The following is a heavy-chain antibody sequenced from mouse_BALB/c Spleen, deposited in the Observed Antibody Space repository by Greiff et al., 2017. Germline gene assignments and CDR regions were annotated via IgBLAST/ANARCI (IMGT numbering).Heavy chain of an antibody. J-gene: IGHJ4*01. D-gene: IGHD2-14*01. CDR1: GFTFSSFG. CDR2: ISSGSSTI. CDR3: ARSGVRRAYYAMDY. Sequence: EVKLVESGGGLVQPGGSRKLSCAVSGFTFSSFGMHWVRQAPEKGLEWVAYISSGSSTIYYADTVKGRFTISRDNPKNTLFLQMTSLRSEDTAMYYCARSGVRRAYYAMDYWGQGTSVTVSS. V-gene: IGHV5-17*02.